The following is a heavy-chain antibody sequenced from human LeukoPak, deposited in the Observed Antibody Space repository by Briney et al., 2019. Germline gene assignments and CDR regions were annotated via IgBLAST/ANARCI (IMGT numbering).Heavy chain of an antibody. D-gene: IGHD2-2*01. CDR2: INHSGST. Sequence: SETLSLTCAVYGGSFSGYYWSWIRQPPGKGLEWIGEINHSGSTNYNPSLKSRVTMSLDTSKNKFSLKLSSVTAADTAVYYCARGGFGCSSSSCSNWFDPWGQGTLVTVSS. CDR3: ARGGFGCSSSSCSNWFDP. CDR1: GGSFSGYY. J-gene: IGHJ5*02. V-gene: IGHV4-34*01.